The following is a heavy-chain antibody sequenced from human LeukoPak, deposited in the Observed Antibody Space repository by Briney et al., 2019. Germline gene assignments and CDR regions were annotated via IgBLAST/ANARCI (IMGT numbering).Heavy chain of an antibody. D-gene: IGHD1-1*01. J-gene: IGHJ3*02. CDR1: GFTFSDYY. CDR2: ISSSGSTI. Sequence: GGSLRLSCAASGFTFSDYYMSWIRQAPGKGLEWVSYISSSGSTIYYADSVKGRFTISRDNAKNSLFLQMNSLRAEDTALYYCARAGTSQAFDIWGQGTMVTVSS. V-gene: IGHV3-11*01. CDR3: ARAGTSQAFDI.